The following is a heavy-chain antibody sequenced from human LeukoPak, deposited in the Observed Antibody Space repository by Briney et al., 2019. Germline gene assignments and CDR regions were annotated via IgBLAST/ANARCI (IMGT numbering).Heavy chain of an antibody. V-gene: IGHV4-4*07. J-gene: IGHJ4*02. CDR3: AREPYSSDY. Sequence: SETLSLTCTVSGGSISSYYWSWIRQPAGKGLEWIGRIYTSGGTNYNPSLKSRVTMSVDTPKNKFSLRLRSVTAADTAVYYCAREPYSSDYWGQGTLVAVSS. CDR1: GGSISSYY. CDR2: IYTSGGT. D-gene: IGHD6-13*01.